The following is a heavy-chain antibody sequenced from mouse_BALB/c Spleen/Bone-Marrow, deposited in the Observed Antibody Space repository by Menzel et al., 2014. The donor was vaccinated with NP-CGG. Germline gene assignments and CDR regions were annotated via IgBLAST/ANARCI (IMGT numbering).Heavy chain of an antibody. D-gene: IGHD2-4*01. CDR2: ISDGGSYT. CDR3: ARVSYDYFDY. J-gene: IGHJ2*01. V-gene: IGHV5-4*02. Sequence: EVQLVESGGGLVKPGGSLKLSCAASGFTFSDYYMYWVRQTPEKRLEWVATISDGGSYTYYPDSVKGRFTISRDNAKNNLYLQMSSLKSVDTAMYYCARVSYDYFDYWGQGTTLTVSS. CDR1: GFTFSDYY.